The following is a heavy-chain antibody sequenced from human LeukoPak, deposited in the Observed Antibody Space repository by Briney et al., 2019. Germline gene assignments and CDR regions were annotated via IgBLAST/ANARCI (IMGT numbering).Heavy chain of an antibody. D-gene: IGHD6-13*01. CDR2: INHSGST. J-gene: IGHJ4*02. Sequence: PSETLSLTCAVYGGSFSGYYWSWIRQPPGKGLEWIGEINHSGSTNYNPSLKSRVTISVDTSKNQFSLKLSSVTAADTAVYYCATGRGQQLAQTGMTRLFDYWGQGTLVTVSS. CDR1: GGSFSGYY. CDR3: ATGRGQQLAQTGMTRLFDY. V-gene: IGHV4-34*01.